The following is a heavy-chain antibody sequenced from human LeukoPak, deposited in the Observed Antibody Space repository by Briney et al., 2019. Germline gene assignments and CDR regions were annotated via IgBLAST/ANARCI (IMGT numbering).Heavy chain of an antibody. J-gene: IGHJ5*02. CDR1: GFTFSSYA. CDR2: ISSNGGST. Sequence: GGSLRLSCAASGFTFSSYAMHWVRQAPGKGLEYVSAISSNGGSTYYANSVKGRFTISRDNAKNSLYLQMNSLRAEDTAVYYCARGSSSSPNWFDPWGQGTLVTVSS. CDR3: ARGSSSSPNWFDP. V-gene: IGHV3-64*01. D-gene: IGHD6-13*01.